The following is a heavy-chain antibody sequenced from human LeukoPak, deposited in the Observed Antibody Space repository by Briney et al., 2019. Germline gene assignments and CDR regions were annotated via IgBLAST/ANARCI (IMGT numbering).Heavy chain of an antibody. CDR1: GFTFSSHA. CDR2: ISYDGRDK. J-gene: IGHJ4*02. Sequence: PGGSLRLSCAASGFTFSSHAFHWVRQAPGKGLEWVAVISYDGRDKYYANSVKGRFTISRDNSKNTVFLQMNSLRAEDTAVYYCAREGTVTKWDYWGQGTLVTVSS. D-gene: IGHD4-17*01. CDR3: AREGTVTKWDY. V-gene: IGHV3-30*04.